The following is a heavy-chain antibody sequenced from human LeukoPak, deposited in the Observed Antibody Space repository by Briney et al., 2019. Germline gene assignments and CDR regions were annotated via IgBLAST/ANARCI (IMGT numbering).Heavy chain of an antibody. Sequence: SETLSLTCTVSGGSISSYYWSWIRQPAGKGLEWIGRIYTSGSTNYNPSLKSRVTMSVDTSKNQFSLKLSSVTAADTAVYYCARGVVPAARNNWFDPWGQGTLVTVSS. D-gene: IGHD2-2*01. V-gene: IGHV4-4*07. CDR2: IYTSGST. CDR3: ARGVVPAARNNWFDP. J-gene: IGHJ5*02. CDR1: GGSISSYY.